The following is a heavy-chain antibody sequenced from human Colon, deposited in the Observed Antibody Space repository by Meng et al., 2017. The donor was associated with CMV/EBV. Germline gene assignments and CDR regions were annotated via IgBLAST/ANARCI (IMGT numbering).Heavy chain of an antibody. D-gene: IGHD5-24*01. J-gene: IGHJ4*02. CDR2: ISASGDIT. CDR3: ARAPTRKYYFHF. V-gene: IGHV3-23*01. CDR1: GFSISDYA. Sequence: SCAASGFSISDYAVDWVRQAPGKGLEWVSVISASGDITFYTESVKGRFTIGRDTSKNTVYLQMDSLRAEDTAVYYCARAPTRKYYFHFWGQGRLVTVSS.